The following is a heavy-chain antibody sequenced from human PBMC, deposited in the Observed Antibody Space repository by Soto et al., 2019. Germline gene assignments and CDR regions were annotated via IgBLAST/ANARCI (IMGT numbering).Heavy chain of an antibody. V-gene: IGHV3-30*02. J-gene: IGHJ4*02. Sequence: GGSLLLSSEEIGLIFTNHDNLLLCQPPGTGHEWVEIIRYDGNNKYYKDSVKGRFTIAIDKSENTLYLQMNNLKAEDTAVYYFAREGGARGSRHWLFDYWVQGTLVTVSS. D-gene: IGHD1-26*01. CDR1: GLIFTNHD. CDR2: IRYDGNNK. CDR3: AREGGARGSRHWLFDY.